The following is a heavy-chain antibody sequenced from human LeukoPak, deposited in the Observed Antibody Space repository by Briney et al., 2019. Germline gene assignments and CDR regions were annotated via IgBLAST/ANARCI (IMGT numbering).Heavy chain of an antibody. Sequence: GGSLRLSCAASGFTFSSYGMHWVRQAPGKGLEWVAVIWSDGSNKYYADSVKGRFTISRDNSKNTLYLQMNSLRAEDTAVYYCARGGRFCSGGSCYNWFDPWSQGTLVTVSS. V-gene: IGHV3-33*01. CDR2: IWSDGSNK. CDR3: ARGGRFCSGGSCYNWFDP. J-gene: IGHJ5*02. D-gene: IGHD2-15*01. CDR1: GFTFSSYG.